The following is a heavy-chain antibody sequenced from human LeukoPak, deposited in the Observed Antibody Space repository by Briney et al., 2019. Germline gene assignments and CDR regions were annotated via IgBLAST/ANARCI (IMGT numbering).Heavy chain of an antibody. CDR2: IDPNSGGT. J-gene: IGHJ4*02. CDR3: ARVGIAVTGTVY. CDR1: GYTFTGNY. Sequence: ASVKVSCKASGYTFTGNYMHWVRQAPGQGLEWMGWIDPNSGGTNYAQKFQGRVTMTRDTSISTAYMELSRLRSDDTAVYYCARVGIAVTGTVYWGQGTLVTVSS. D-gene: IGHD6-19*01. V-gene: IGHV1-2*02.